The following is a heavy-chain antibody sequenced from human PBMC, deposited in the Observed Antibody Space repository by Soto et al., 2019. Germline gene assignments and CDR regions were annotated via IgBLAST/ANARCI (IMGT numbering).Heavy chain of an antibody. Sequence: GGSLRLSCAVSGFTFSNAWITWVRQAPGKGLEWVGRIKSKTDGGTTDYAAPVKGRFTISGDDSKNTLYLQMNSLKTEDTAVYYCTTQYYYDSGGSLLNWGQGTLVTVSS. CDR3: TTQYYYDSGGSLLN. V-gene: IGHV3-15*01. CDR1: GFTFSNAW. J-gene: IGHJ4*02. D-gene: IGHD3-22*01. CDR2: IKSKTDGGTT.